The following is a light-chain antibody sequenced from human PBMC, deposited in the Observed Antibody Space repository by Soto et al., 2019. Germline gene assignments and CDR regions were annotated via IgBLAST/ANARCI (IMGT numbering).Light chain of an antibody. CDR2: DAS. CDR1: QSVSSN. V-gene: IGKV3-11*01. Sequence: EIVLTQSPGTLSLSPGERATLSCRASQSVSSNLAWYQQKPGQXPXXLIYDASNRATGIPARLSGSGSGTDFTLTIRSIGPEDFAVYYCQQRSNWPTFGQGTRLEIK. CDR3: QQRSNWPT. J-gene: IGKJ5*01.